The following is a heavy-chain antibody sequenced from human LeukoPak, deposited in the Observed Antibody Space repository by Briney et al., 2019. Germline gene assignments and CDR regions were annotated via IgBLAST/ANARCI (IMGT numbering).Heavy chain of an antibody. CDR1: GGTFSSYA. CDR3: ARRSEGGSYVFDY. V-gene: IGHV1-69*01. J-gene: IGHJ4*02. CDR2: TIPIFGTA. Sequence: SVKVSCKASGGTFSSYAISWVRQAPGQGLEWMGGTIPIFGTANYAQKFQGRVTITADESTSTAYMELSSLRSEDTAVYYCARRSEGGSYVFDYWGQGTLVTVSS. D-gene: IGHD1-26*01.